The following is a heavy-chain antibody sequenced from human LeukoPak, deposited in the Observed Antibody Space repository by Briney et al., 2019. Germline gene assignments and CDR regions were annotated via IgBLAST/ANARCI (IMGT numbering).Heavy chain of an antibody. CDR2: IFPGDSHT. CDR3: ARIAATWYGGS. D-gene: IGHD2-15*01. Sequence: GESLKISCKGPGHSFINYWIAWVRQVPGKGLEWMDIIFPGDSHTRYSPSFQGQVTISADMSIDTAYLQWSSLRASDTAMYYCARIAATWYGGSWGQGTLVFVSS. V-gene: IGHV5-51*01. CDR1: GHSFINYW. J-gene: IGHJ4*02.